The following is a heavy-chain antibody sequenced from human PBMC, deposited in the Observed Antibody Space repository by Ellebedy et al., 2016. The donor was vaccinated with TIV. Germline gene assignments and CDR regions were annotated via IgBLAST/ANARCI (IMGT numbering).Heavy chain of an antibody. J-gene: IGHJ4*02. Sequence: PGGSLRLSCVASGFTFRGYAMSWVRQAPGKGLEWVAGIKPDGSEKYYVDSVKGRFTISRDNAKNSLYLQMDSLRAEDAAFYYCFGHGAREADWGQGTLVTVSS. CDR1: GFTFRGYA. CDR3: FGHGAREAD. CDR2: IKPDGSEK. V-gene: IGHV3-7*01. D-gene: IGHD1-26*01.